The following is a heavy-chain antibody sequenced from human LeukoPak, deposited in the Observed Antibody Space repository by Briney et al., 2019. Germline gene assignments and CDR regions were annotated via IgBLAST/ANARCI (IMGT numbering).Heavy chain of an antibody. V-gene: IGHV4-39*01. CDR1: GVSISSSSYY. CDR2: IYSSGST. D-gene: IGHD3-9*01. CDR3: ARGLGILMLFDY. J-gene: IGHJ4*02. Sequence: SETLSLTCNVSGVSISSSSYYWGWIRQPPGKGLEWIGSIYSSGSTYYNSSLKSRVTISIDTSKNQFSLKLSSVTAADTAVYYCARGLGILMLFDYWGQGTLVTVSS.